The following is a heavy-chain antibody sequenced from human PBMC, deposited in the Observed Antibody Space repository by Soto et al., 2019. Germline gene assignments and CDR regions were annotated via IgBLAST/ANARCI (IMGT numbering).Heavy chain of an antibody. V-gene: IGHV4-59*08. CDR3: ASPQNGDYVFDL. D-gene: IGHD4-17*01. Sequence: TSETLSLTCTFSGGSINSYYWSWIRQYPGKGLEWIGYIYNSGSTKYNPSLESRVTISEDMSKNQFSLKLNSVTAAGTAVYYCASPQNGDYVFDLWGQGKMVT. J-gene: IGHJ3*01. CDR2: IYNSGST. CDR1: GGSINSYY.